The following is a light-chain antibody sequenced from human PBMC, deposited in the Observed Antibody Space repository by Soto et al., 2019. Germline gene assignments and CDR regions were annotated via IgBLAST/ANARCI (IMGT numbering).Light chain of an antibody. CDR1: SSDVGGYNY. Sequence: QSALTQPASVSGSPGQSITISCTGTSSDVGGYNYVSWYQQHPGKAPKLMIYDVSNRPSGVSNRFSGSKSGNTASLTISGVQAEEEADYYCSSYTSSSTLAVFGGGTQLTVL. CDR3: SSYTSSSTLAV. J-gene: IGLJ7*01. CDR2: DVS. V-gene: IGLV2-14*01.